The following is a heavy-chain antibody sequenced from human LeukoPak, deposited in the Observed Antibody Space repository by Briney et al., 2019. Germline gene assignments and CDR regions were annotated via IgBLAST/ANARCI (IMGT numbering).Heavy chain of an antibody. Sequence: PSETLSLTCTVSGYSVSSAYYWGWIRQPPGKGLEWIGTMYHSGNSYYNPSLQSRLTISVDTSKNQFPLKLISVTAADTAVYYCARFATGGLYYFDYWGQGTLVTVSS. CDR1: GYSVSSAYY. D-gene: IGHD2-8*02. J-gene: IGHJ4*02. V-gene: IGHV4-38-2*02. CDR2: MYHSGNS. CDR3: ARFATGGLYYFDY.